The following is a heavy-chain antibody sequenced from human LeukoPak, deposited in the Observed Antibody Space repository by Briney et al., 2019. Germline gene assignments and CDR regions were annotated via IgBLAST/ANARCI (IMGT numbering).Heavy chain of an antibody. V-gene: IGHV4-59*01. Sequence: SEPLSLTCPVSGGSTISNYCSWFRQPPGKGLEWIVYIYYSGSTNYNPSLKSRVTISVDTSKNQFSLKMSSVTAADTAVYYCARESKDFWSGSKDGMDVWGQGTTVTVSS. CDR1: GGSTISNY. CDR2: IYYSGST. D-gene: IGHD3-3*01. CDR3: ARESKDFWSGSKDGMDV. J-gene: IGHJ6*02.